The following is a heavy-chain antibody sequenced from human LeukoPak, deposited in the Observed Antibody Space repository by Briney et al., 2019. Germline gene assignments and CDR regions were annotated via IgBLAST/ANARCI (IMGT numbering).Heavy chain of an antibody. J-gene: IGHJ6*03. CDR3: ARGGHDFWSGYYYYMDV. V-gene: IGHV4-61*02. D-gene: IGHD3-3*01. CDR1: SGSISSGSYY. Sequence: SETLSLTCTVSSGSISSGSYYWSWIRQPAGKGLEWIGRIYTSGSTNYNPSLKSRVTISVDTSKNQFSLKLSSVTAADTAVYYCARGGHDFWSGYYYYMDVWGKGTTVTVSS. CDR2: IYTSGST.